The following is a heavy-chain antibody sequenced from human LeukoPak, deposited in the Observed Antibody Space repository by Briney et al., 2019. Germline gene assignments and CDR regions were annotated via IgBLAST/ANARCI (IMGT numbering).Heavy chain of an antibody. CDR1: CGSISSYY. J-gene: IGHJ4*02. CDR2: IYYSGST. V-gene: IGHV4-59*01. D-gene: IGHD3-10*01. CDR3: ASTHYNPSLKGRVTISVDTCKNQHPQKLSSVTAADAAVYYYARHYDDSSGYYNLFDC. Sequence: SETLSLTCTVSCGSISSYYGSWIRQPPGEGLEWIGYIYYSGSTNYNPSLKSRVTISVATSKNHFSLKRSSVTASDTAVYYCASTHYNPSLKGRVTISVDTCKNQHPQKLSSVTAADAAVYYYARHYDDSSGYYNLFDCWGQGSLVSDPS.